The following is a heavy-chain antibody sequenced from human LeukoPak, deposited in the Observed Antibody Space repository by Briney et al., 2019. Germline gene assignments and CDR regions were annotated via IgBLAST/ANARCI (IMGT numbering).Heavy chain of an antibody. CDR3: ARDVYSYGLGWFDP. V-gene: IGHV4-59*01. Sequence: SETLSLTCTVSGGSISSYYWSWIRQPPGKGLEWIGYIYYSGSTNYNPSLKSRVTISVDTSKNQFSLRLTSVTAADTAVYFCARDVYSYGLGWFDPWGQGTLVTVSS. D-gene: IGHD5-18*01. CDR1: GGSISSYY. J-gene: IGHJ5*02. CDR2: IYYSGST.